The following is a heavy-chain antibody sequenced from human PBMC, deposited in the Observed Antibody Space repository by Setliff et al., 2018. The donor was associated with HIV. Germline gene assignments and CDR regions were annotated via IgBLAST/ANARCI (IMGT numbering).Heavy chain of an antibody. V-gene: IGHV4-39*01. D-gene: IGHD5-12*01. J-gene: IGHJ4*02. Sequence: SETLSLPCTVSGGSISSSSYYWGWIRQPPGKGLEWIGSIYYSGSTYYNPSLKSRVTISVDTSKNQFSLKLSSVTAADTAVYYCARHLYGGYTGGFDYWGQGTLVTVSS. CDR2: IYYSGST. CDR1: GGSISSSSYY. CDR3: ARHLYGGYTGGFDY.